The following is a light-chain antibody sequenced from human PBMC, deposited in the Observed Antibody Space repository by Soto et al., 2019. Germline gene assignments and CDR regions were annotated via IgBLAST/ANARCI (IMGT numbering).Light chain of an antibody. CDR1: QSVISY. CDR2: GAS. V-gene: IGKV3-15*01. J-gene: IGKJ4*01. Sequence: EVVMTQSPVTLSVSPGEGATLSCRASQSVISYLAWYQQKPGQAPRLLIYGASTRATDVPARFSGSDSGTEFNLTTSSLQPEDFGVYYCQQYNNWPWLTFGGGTKVEI. CDR3: QQYNNWPWLT.